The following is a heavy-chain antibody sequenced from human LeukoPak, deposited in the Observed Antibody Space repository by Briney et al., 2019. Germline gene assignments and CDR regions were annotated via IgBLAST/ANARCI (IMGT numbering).Heavy chain of an antibody. CDR3: ARDPRGIVGANHNWFDP. CDR2: IYASGST. V-gene: IGHV4-4*07. D-gene: IGHD1-26*01. CDR1: GGSISSYY. J-gene: IGHJ5*02. Sequence: PSETLSLTCTVSGGSISSYYWSWIRQPAGKGLEWIGRIYASGSTNYNPSLKSRVTMSVDTSKSQFPLKLISVTAADTAVYYCARDPRGIVGANHNWFDPWGQGTLVTVTS.